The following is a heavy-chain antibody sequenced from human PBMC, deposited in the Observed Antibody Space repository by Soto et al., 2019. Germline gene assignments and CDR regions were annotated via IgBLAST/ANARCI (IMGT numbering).Heavy chain of an antibody. CDR1: EFNFSDYY. J-gene: IGHJ5*02. CDR2: ISSSCSTI. D-gene: IGHD2-8*01. V-gene: IGHV3-11*01. Sequence: GRTLRLSYAGSEFNFSDYYMSWTSQAPGKALERDSYISSSCSTIYYADSAKCRFTISRDYSKDTLYLQMNSLRAEDTALYYCAKDLGSEWFHYNWFDPWGQGTLVTVSS. CDR3: AKDLGSEWFHYNWFDP.